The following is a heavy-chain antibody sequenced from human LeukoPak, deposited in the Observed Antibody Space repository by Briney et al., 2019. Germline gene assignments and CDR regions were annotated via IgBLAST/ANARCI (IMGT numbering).Heavy chain of an antibody. D-gene: IGHD2-2*01. CDR1: GGSISSYY. CDR3: ASVGVVPAAIRYYYYYMDV. Sequence: PSETLPLTCTVSGGSISSYYWSWIRQPPGKGLEWIGYIYTSGSTNYNPSLKSRVTISVDTSKNQFSLKLSSVTAADTAVYYCASVGVVPAAIRYYYYYMDVWGKGTTVTVSS. V-gene: IGHV4-4*09. J-gene: IGHJ6*03. CDR2: IYTSGST.